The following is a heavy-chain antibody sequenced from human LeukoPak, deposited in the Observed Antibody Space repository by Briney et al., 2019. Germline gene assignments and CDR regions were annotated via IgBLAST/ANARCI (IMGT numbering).Heavy chain of an antibody. CDR2: ISAYNGNT. CDR3: ARDQEGYYDYVWGSSNFDY. CDR1: GYTFTSYG. D-gene: IGHD3-16*01. J-gene: IGHJ4*02. V-gene: IGHV1-18*01. Sequence: ASVKVSCKASGYTFTSYGISWVRQAPGQGLEWMGWISAYNGNTNYAQKLQGRVTMTTDTSTSTAYMELRSLRSDDTAVYYCARDQEGYYDYVWGSSNFDYWGQGTLVTASS.